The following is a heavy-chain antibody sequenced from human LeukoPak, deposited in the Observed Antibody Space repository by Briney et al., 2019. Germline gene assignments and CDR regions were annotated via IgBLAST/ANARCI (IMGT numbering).Heavy chain of an antibody. CDR3: ARFNYYDSSGYVNY. V-gene: IGHV6-1*01. Sequence: SQTLSLTCAISGDSVSSDSAAWNWIRQSPSRGLEWLGRTYYRSRWYNDYAVSMKTRITVSPDTSKNQFSLQLNSVTPEDTAVYYCARFNYYDSSGYVNYWGQGTLVTVSS. CDR1: GDSVSSDSAA. CDR2: TYYRSRWYN. D-gene: IGHD3-22*01. J-gene: IGHJ4*02.